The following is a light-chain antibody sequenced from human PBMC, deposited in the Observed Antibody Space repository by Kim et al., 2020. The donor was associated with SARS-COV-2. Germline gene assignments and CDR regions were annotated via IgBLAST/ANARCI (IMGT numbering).Light chain of an antibody. J-gene: IGLJ3*02. CDR1: SSDVGGYNY. Sequence: GQSVTIYCTGTSSDVGGYNYVSWYQQHQGKAPKLMIYDVSKRPSGVSNRFSGSKSGNTASLTISGLQAEDEADYYCSSYTSSSTWVFGGGTQLTVL. CDR2: DVS. CDR3: SSYTSSSTWV. V-gene: IGLV2-14*04.